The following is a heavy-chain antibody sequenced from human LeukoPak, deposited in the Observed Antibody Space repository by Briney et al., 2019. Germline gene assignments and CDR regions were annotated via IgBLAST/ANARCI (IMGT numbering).Heavy chain of an antibody. V-gene: IGHV4-34*01. CDR3: ARGLRFIQGPGYYYMDV. CDR2: INHSGNT. Sequence: SETLSLTCAVYGGSLNAYYWTWIRQTPGKGLEWIGEINHSGNTNYNPSLESRVTISADTSKNQFSLNLGSVTAADTAIYYCARGLRFIQGPGYYYMDVWGKGTTVTVSS. CDR1: GGSLNAYY. D-gene: IGHD3-16*02. J-gene: IGHJ6*03.